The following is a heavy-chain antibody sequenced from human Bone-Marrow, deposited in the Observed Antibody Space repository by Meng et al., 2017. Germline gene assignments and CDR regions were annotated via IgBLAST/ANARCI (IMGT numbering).Heavy chain of an antibody. J-gene: IGHJ6*02. CDR3: ARDLGSSGWYDYYGMDV. CDR1: GFTVSSNY. CDR2: IYSGGST. D-gene: IGHD6-19*01. V-gene: IGHV3-53*01. Sequence: GESLKISCAASGFTVSSNYMSWVRQAPGKGLEWVSVIYSGGSTYYADYVKGRFTISRDNSKNTLYLQMNSLRAEDTAVYYCARDLGSSGWYDYYGMDVWGRGTTVTVSS.